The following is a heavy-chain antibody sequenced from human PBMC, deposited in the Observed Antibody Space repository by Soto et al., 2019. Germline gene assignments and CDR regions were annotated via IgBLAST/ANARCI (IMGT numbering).Heavy chain of an antibody. Sequence: PGGSLRLSCAASGFTFSSFAMSWVRQAPGQGLEWVSAISGGGGSTYYADSVKGRFTISRDNSKNTLYLQMNSLRAEDTAVYYCAREYSYGYYYYYGMDVWGQGTTVTVSS. CDR2: ISGGGGST. J-gene: IGHJ6*02. V-gene: IGHV3-23*01. D-gene: IGHD5-18*01. CDR3: AREYSYGYYYYYGMDV. CDR1: GFTFSSFA.